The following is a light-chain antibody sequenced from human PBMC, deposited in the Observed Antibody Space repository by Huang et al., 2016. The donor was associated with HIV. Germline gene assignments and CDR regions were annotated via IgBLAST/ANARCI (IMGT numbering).Light chain of an antibody. CDR3: QQRRNWPPTYT. V-gene: IGKV3-11*01. CDR2: DTS. Sequence: EIVLTQSPVTLSVSPGGSVTLFCRASQSVGRSIAWYQQKGGRAPRLLMYDTSNRATDIPARFTGSGSGTEFTLTINSLEPEDSAVYDCQQRRNWPPTYTFGEGTNLEI. J-gene: IGKJ2*01. CDR1: QSVGRS.